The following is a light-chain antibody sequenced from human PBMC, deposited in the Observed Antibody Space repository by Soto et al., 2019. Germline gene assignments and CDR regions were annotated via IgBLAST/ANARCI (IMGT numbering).Light chain of an antibody. Sequence: DIQMTQSPSTLSGSVGDRVTITCRASQTISSWLAWYQQKPGKAPKLLIYKASTLKSGVPSRFSGSGSGTGFTLTISSLQPEDFATYYCLQHNSYPLTFGQGTKVDIK. CDR1: QTISSW. V-gene: IGKV1-5*03. CDR2: KAS. CDR3: LQHNSYPLT. J-gene: IGKJ1*01.